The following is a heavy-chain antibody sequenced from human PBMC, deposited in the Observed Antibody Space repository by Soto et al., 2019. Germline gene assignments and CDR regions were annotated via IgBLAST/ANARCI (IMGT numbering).Heavy chain of an antibody. Sequence: PGESLKISCKASGYSFTNFWIGWVRQMPGKGLEWMGIIYPGDSDTRYSPSFKGQVTISADKSISTAYLQWSSLKASDTAMYYCARQILMNSLEAFDIWGQGTMVTVSS. V-gene: IGHV5-51*01. D-gene: IGHD3-16*01. CDR3: ARQILMNSLEAFDI. J-gene: IGHJ3*02. CDR1: GYSFTNFW. CDR2: IYPGDSDT.